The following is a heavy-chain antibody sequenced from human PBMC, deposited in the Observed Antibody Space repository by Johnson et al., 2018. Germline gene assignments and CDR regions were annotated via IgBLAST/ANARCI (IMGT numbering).Heavy chain of an antibody. CDR3: ARHRYSSPTDAFDL. D-gene: IGHD6-19*01. Sequence: VQLVQAGADVKKPGESLKISCTGSGYTFTSYWIGWVRQTPGKGLEWMGIIYPDDSDASYSPSLQSRVPISADKAISTAYQKLTSLKAPDTAIYYCARHRYSSPTDAFDLWGQGTMVTVSS. J-gene: IGHJ3*01. V-gene: IGHV5-51*01. CDR2: IYPDDSDA. CDR1: GYTFTSYW.